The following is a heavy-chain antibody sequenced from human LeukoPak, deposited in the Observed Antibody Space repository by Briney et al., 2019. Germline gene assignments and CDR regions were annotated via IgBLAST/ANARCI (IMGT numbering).Heavy chain of an antibody. D-gene: IGHD3-10*01. Sequence: GSLRLSCAASGFTFSNYGMHWVRQAPGKGLEWVAVISYDGSNKYYADSVKGRFTISRDNSKNTLYLQMNSLRAEDTAVYYCAKDAMVRDLYYMDVWGKGTTVTVSS. J-gene: IGHJ6*03. CDR3: AKDAMVRDLYYMDV. CDR2: ISYDGSNK. V-gene: IGHV3-30*18. CDR1: GFTFSNYG.